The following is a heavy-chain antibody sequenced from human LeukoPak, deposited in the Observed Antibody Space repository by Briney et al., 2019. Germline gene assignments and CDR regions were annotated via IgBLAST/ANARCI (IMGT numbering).Heavy chain of an antibody. D-gene: IGHD2-2*01. CDR1: GFTFSRYD. CDR2: ISYDGSNK. CDR3: ARGPVERGVVVPAAMVWFDP. Sequence: GGSLRLSCVASGFTFSRYDMHWVRQAPGKGLEWVAVISYDGSNKYYADSVKGRFTISRDNSKNTLYLQMNSLRAEDTAVYYCARGPVERGVVVPAAMVWFDPWGQGTLVTVSS. J-gene: IGHJ5*02. V-gene: IGHV3-30*04.